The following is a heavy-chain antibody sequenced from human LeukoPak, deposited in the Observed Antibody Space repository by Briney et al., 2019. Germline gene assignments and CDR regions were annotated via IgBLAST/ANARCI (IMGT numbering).Heavy chain of an antibody. V-gene: IGHV3-30-3*01. CDR1: GFTFSSYA. Sequence: GGSLRLSCAASGFTFSSYAMHWVRQAPGEGLEWVAVISYDGSKKYHADSVKGRFTISRDNSNKMQYLEMDSLRADDTAVYYCARGGDFWSGYKTHEYGLDVWGQGTTVTVSS. D-gene: IGHD3-3*01. CDR3: ARGGDFWSGYKTHEYGLDV. CDR2: ISYDGSKK. J-gene: IGHJ6*02.